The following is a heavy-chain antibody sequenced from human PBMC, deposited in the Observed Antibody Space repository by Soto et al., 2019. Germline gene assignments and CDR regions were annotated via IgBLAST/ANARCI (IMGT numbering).Heavy chain of an antibody. V-gene: IGHV3-7*01. CDR1: GLTISSYL. J-gene: IGHJ4*02. CDR2: IKQDGSEK. D-gene: IGHD2-15*01. CDR3: AREPTYCSGGSCYSGGFDH. Sequence: EVQLVESGGGLVQPGGSLRLSCGASGLTISSYLMSWVRQAPGKGLQWVANIKQDGSEKNYVDSVKGRFTISRDNAKDSLFLQMNSLRAEDTAVYYCAREPTYCSGGSCYSGGFDHWGQGTLVAVSS.